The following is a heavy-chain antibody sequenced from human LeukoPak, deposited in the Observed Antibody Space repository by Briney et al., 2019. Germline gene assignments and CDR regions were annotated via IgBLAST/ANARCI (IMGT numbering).Heavy chain of an antibody. CDR2: IDHSGNL. CDR1: GGSISGDS. J-gene: IGHJ4*02. V-gene: IGHV4-34*01. Sequence: SETLSLTCAVYGGSISGDSWNWIRQPPGKGLEWIGEIDHSGNLNYNPSLKSRVTISVDTSKNQFSLKLSSVTAADTAVYYCAKGITQSDPIVVVPAAIRVAQAFDYWGQGTLVTVSS. D-gene: IGHD2-2*01. CDR3: AKGITQSDPIVVVPAAIRVAQAFDY.